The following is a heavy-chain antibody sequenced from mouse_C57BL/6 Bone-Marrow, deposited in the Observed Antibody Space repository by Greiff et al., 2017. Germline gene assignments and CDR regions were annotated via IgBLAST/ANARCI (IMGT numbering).Heavy chain of an antibody. CDR3: AREGSYGSLWYFDV. J-gene: IGHJ1*03. Sequence: QVQLQQSGAELVRPGTSVKVSCKASGYAFTNYLIEWVKQRPGQGLEWIGVINPGSGGTNYNEKFKGKATLTADKSSSTAYMQLSSLTSEDSAVYFCAREGSYGSLWYFDVWGTGTTVTVSS. CDR1: GYAFTNYL. CDR2: INPGSGGT. V-gene: IGHV1-54*01. D-gene: IGHD1-1*01.